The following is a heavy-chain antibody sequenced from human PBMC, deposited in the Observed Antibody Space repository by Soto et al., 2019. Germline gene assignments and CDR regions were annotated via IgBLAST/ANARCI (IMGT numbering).Heavy chain of an antibody. D-gene: IGHD6-19*01. CDR2: IYYSGST. J-gene: IGHJ6*01. Sequence: SETVSLTCTFSVGSISTYYWSCIRDAPGKGLEWIGYIYYSGSTSYNPSLKSRVTISVDTSKNQFSLKLRSVTAADTAVYYCASYRSSGWDPGYGMDVLGQGTTVTVSS. CDR3: ASYRSSGWDPGYGMDV. V-gene: IGHV4-59*01. CDR1: VGSISTYY.